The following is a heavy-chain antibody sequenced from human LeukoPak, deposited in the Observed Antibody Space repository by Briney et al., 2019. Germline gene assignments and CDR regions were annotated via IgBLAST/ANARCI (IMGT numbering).Heavy chain of an antibody. CDR2: IYYSGST. CDR3: ARHGRRSWWLNVNAFDI. D-gene: IGHD5-12*01. CDR1: GGSISSSSYY. V-gene: IGHV4-39*01. Sequence: PSETLSLTCTVSGGSISSSSYYWGWIRQPPGKGLEWIGSIYYSGSTYYNPSLKSRVTISVDTSKNQFSLKLSSVTAADTAVYYCARHGRRSWWLNVNAFDIWGQGTMATVSS. J-gene: IGHJ3*02.